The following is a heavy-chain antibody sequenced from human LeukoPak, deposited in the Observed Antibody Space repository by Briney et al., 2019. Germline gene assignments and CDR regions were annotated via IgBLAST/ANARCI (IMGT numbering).Heavy chain of an antibody. CDR2: IYYSGST. V-gene: IGHV4-39*01. D-gene: IGHD6-13*01. Sequence: PSETLSLTCTVSGGSISSSSYYWGWIRQPPGKGLEWIGSIYYSGSTYYNPSLKSRVTISVDTSKNQFSLKLSSVTAADTAVYYCARPDHPQQLVYYFDYWGQGTLVTVSS. CDR3: ARPDHPQQLVYYFDY. J-gene: IGHJ4*02. CDR1: GGSISSSSYY.